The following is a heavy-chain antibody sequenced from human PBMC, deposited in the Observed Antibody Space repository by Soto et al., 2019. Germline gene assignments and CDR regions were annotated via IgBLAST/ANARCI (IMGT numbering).Heavy chain of an antibody. CDR3: ARDQLDGNWFDP. D-gene: IGHD1-1*01. CDR1: GGSISSGGYS. J-gene: IGHJ5*02. Sequence: QLQLQESGSGLVRPSQTLSLTCAVSGGSISSGGYSWNWIRQPPGKGLEWIGYIYHSGSTLYNPSLKSRVTISVDKSKNQFSLKLSSVTAAYTAVHYCARDQLDGNWFDPWGQGTLVTVSA. CDR2: IYHSGST. V-gene: IGHV4-30-2*01.